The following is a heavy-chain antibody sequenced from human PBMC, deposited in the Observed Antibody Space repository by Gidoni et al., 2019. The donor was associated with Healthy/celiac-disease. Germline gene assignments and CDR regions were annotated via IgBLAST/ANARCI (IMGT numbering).Heavy chain of an antibody. CDR2: IFSNDEK. J-gene: IGHJ4*02. V-gene: IGHV2-26*01. CDR3: ARITVYSSSWYDEVDYFDY. D-gene: IGHD6-13*01. CDR1: GFSLSNARMG. Sequence: QVTLKESGPVLVKPTETLTLTCTVSGFSLSNARMGVSWIRQPPGKALEWLAHIFSNDEKSYRTSLKSRLTISKDTSKSQVVLTMTNMDPVDTATYYCARITVYSSSWYDEVDYFDYWGQGTLVTVSS.